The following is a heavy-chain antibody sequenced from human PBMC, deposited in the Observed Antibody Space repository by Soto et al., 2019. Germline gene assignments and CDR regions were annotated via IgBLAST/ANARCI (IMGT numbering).Heavy chain of an antibody. V-gene: IGHV3-23*01. CDR1: GFTFSNYA. D-gene: IGHD2-2*01. CDR3: AKDALNNLQCSSASCYVGAFDV. J-gene: IGHJ3*01. Sequence: VLLLESGGGLVQPGGSLRLSCAASGFTFSNYAMTWVRQAPGKGLEWVSTISSSGGNTYYADSVQGRFTISRDSSKNKLYLEMNSRRAEDTAIYYCAKDALNNLQCSSASCYVGAFDVWGQGTMVTVSS. CDR2: ISSSGGNT.